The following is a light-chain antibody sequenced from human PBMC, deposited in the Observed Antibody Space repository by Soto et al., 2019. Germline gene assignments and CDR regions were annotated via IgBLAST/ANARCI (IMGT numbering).Light chain of an antibody. Sequence: EIVLTQSPGTLSLSPGERVTLYCRASQSVSDTFIAWYQQKPGQAPRLLIYGGFYRATGIPDRFSGSGSGTDFTLTITRLEPEDLAMYYCQQYVTSPWTFGQGTRLDIK. CDR1: QSVSDTF. V-gene: IGKV3-20*01. CDR3: QQYVTSPWT. J-gene: IGKJ1*01. CDR2: GGF.